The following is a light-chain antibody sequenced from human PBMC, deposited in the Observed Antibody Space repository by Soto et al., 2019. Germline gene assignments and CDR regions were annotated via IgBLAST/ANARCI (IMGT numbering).Light chain of an antibody. CDR1: SSDVGAYNY. V-gene: IGLV2-14*01. CDR2: DVN. J-gene: IGLJ1*01. CDR3: XSWTSGATYV. Sequence: QSVLTQPASVSGSPGQSITISCAGTSSDVGAYNYVSWYQQHPGKAPKLMIYDVNNRPSGDSNRFSGSKSGNTASLTISGLQAEDEADXYCXSWTSGATYVFGSGTKLTVL.